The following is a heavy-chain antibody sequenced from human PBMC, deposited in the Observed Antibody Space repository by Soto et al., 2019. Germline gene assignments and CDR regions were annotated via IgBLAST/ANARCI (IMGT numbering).Heavy chain of an antibody. V-gene: IGHV1-3*01. CDR3: ARGRQWLDHHGDY. CDR2: INAGNGNT. Sequence: QVQLVQSGAEVKKPGASVKVSCKASGYTFTSYAMHWVRQAPGQRLEWMGWINAGNGNTKYSQKFQGRVTITRDTSASTAYMELSSLRCEDTAVYYCARGRQWLDHHGDYWGQGTLVTVSS. D-gene: IGHD6-19*01. CDR1: GYTFTSYA. J-gene: IGHJ4*02.